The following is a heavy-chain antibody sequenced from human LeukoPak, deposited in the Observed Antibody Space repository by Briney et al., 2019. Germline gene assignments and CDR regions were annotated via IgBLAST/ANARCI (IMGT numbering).Heavy chain of an antibody. CDR2: INHSGST. V-gene: IGHV4-34*01. J-gene: IGHJ5*02. Sequence: SETLSLTCAVYGGSFSGYYWSWIRQPPGKGLEWIGEINHSGSTNYNPSLKSRVTISVDTSKNQFSLKLSSVTAADTAVYYCAREGCSGGSCYIMNWFDPWGQGTLVTVSS. D-gene: IGHD2-15*01. CDR3: AREGCSGGSCYIMNWFDP. CDR1: GGSFSGYY.